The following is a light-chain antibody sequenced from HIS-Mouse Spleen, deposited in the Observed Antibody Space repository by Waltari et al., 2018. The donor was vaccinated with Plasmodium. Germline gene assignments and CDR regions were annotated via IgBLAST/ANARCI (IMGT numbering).Light chain of an antibody. V-gene: IGKV1-9*01. CDR1: QGISSY. Sequence: DIQLTQSPSFLSASVGDRVTITCRASQGISSYLAWYQQKQRKAPKLLIYAASTLQSGVPSRFSGSGSGTEFTLTISSLQPEDFATYYCQQLNSYPSITFGQGTRLEIK. CDR3: QQLNSYPSIT. J-gene: IGKJ5*01. CDR2: AAS.